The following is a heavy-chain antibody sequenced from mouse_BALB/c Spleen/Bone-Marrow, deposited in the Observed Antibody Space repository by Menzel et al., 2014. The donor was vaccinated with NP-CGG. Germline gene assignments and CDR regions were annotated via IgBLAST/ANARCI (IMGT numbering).Heavy chain of an antibody. J-gene: IGHJ2*01. D-gene: IGHD2-10*02. CDR3: AREEYGNYDRFIDY. CDR2: IYPGGGYT. V-gene: IGHV1-63*02. CDR1: GYTFTNYW. Sequence: VQLQQSGAELVRPGTSVKISCKASGYTFTNYWLSWVKQRPGHGLEWIGDIYPGGGYTNFNERFKGKATLTADTSSSPAYMQLSSLTSEDSAVYFCAREEYGNYDRFIDYWGQGTTLTVSS.